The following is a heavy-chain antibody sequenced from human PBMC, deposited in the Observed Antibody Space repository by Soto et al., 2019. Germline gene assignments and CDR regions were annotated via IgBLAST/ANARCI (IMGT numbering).Heavy chain of an antibody. Sequence: ASVKVSCKSSGYTFTNYGITWVRRAPGQGLEWMGWIGAYNGRKNYAQKFQDRMTLATETSTSTVYMELRSLRSDDTALYYCARGYRDYVFGVDFWGQGTQVTVSS. D-gene: IGHD5-12*01. J-gene: IGHJ4*02. CDR2: IGAYNGRK. CDR1: GYTFTNYG. V-gene: IGHV1-18*04. CDR3: ARGYRDYVFGVDF.